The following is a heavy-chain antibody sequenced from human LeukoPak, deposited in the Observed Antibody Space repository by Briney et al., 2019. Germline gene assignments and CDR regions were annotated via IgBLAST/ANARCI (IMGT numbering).Heavy chain of an antibody. J-gene: IGHJ4*02. D-gene: IGHD2-15*01. CDR1: GYTFTSYG. V-gene: IGHV1-18*01. CDR2: ISAYNGNT. Sequence: ASVKVSCKASGYTFTSYGISWVRQAPGQGLEWMGWISAYNGNTNYAQKLQGRVTMTTDTSTSTAYMELRSLRSDDTAVYYCARVRYCSGGSCKKVSRYYFDYWGQGTLVTVSS. CDR3: ARVRYCSGGSCKKVSRYYFDY.